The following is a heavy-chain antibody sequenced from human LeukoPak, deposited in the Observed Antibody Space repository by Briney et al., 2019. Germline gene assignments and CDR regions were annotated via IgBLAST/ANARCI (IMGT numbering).Heavy chain of an antibody. CDR2: ISYDGSNK. CDR3: ARDGGYYDSSGSKTGDYYGMDV. Sequence: QTGGSLRLSCAASGFTFSSYAMLGVRQAPGKGREGGAVISYDGSNKYYADSVKGRFTISRDNSKNTLYLQMNSLRAEDTAVYYCARDGGYYDSSGSKTGDYYGMDVWGQGTTVTVSS. V-gene: IGHV3-30*04. D-gene: IGHD3-22*01. CDR1: GFTFSSYA. J-gene: IGHJ6*02.